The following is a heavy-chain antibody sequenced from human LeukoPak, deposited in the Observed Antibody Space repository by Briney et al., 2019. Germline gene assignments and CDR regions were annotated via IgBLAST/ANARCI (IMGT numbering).Heavy chain of an antibody. CDR1: GSPFVSFW. CDR3: ARGPGYSGYDTFDY. Sequence: PGGPWRPSWPPLGSPFVSFWMSWVRQAPGKGLDGGANIKQDGREKYYVDSVKGRFTISRDNAKNSLYLQMNSLRAEDTAVYYCARGPGYSGYDTFDYWGQGTLVTVSS. V-gene: IGHV3-7*03. D-gene: IGHD5-12*01. CDR2: IKQDGREK. J-gene: IGHJ4*02.